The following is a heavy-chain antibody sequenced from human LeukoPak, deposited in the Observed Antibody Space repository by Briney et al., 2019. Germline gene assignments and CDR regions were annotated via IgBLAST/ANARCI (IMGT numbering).Heavy chain of an antibody. J-gene: IGHJ4*02. V-gene: IGHV3-33*08. CDR3: ARGSGSFSGGFDY. D-gene: IGHD1-26*01. CDR1: GLTFSSYG. Sequence: GGSLRPSCATSGLTFSSYGMHWVRQTPGKGLEWVAIIWSDGSNKYYADSVKGRFTISRDNSKNTLYLQMNSLRAEDTAVYYCARGSGSFSGGFDYWGQGTLVTVSS. CDR2: IWSDGSNK.